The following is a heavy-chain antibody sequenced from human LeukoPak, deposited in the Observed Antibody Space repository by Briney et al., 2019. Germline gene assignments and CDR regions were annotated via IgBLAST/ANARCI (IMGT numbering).Heavy chain of an antibody. V-gene: IGHV4-39*07. Sequence: SETLSLTCTVSGGSLSSSSYYWGWLRQPPGKGLEWIGSIYYSGSTYYNPSLKSRVTISVDTSKNQFSLKLSSVTAADTAVYYCARGSQTYYGFWSGYSVFDYWGQGTLVTVSS. D-gene: IGHD3-3*01. CDR3: ARGSQTYYGFWSGYSVFDY. CDR1: GGSLSSSSYY. J-gene: IGHJ4*02. CDR2: IYYSGST.